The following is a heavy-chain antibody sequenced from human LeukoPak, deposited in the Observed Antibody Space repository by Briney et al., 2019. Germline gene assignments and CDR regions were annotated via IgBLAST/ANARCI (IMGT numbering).Heavy chain of an antibody. J-gene: IGHJ4*02. CDR1: GFTFSSYG. Sequence: GSLRLSCAASGFTFSSYGMNWVRQAPGKGLEGVAVISYDGSNKYYADSVKGRFTISRDNSKNTLFVQMSSLRAEDTAVYYCARGEYYSDTSSYFDYWGQGTLVTVSS. V-gene: IGHV3-30*03. CDR2: ISYDGSNK. CDR3: ARGEYYSDTSSYFDY. D-gene: IGHD3-22*01.